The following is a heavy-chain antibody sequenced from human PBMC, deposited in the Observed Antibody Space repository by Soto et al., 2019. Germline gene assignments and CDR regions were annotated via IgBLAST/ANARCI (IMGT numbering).Heavy chain of an antibody. CDR2: ITSGGST. D-gene: IGHD4-4*01. CDR3: ASGINDYSNY. CDR1: GFTFSSYA. Sequence: PGGSLRLSCAASGFTFSSYAMTWVRQAPEKGLEWVSTITSGGSTYYADSVKGRFTISRDNSKNTLYLQMNSLRAEDTAVYYCASGINDYSNYWGQVTPVTVSS. V-gene: IGHV3-23*01. J-gene: IGHJ4*02.